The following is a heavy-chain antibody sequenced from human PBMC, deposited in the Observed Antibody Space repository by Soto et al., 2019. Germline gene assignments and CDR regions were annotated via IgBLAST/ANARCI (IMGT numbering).Heavy chain of an antibody. J-gene: IGHJ4*02. CDR2: ISTNNGNT. D-gene: IGHD3-10*01. CDR3: ARYDYGSGDDYNIDY. V-gene: IGHV1-18*01. CDR1: GYTFTSYG. Sequence: ASVKVSCKASGYTFTSYGISWVRQAPGQGLEWMGWISTNNGNTNYAQKLQGRVTMTTDTSTSTAYMELRSLRSDDTAVYYCARYDYGSGDDYNIDYWGQGTLVTVSS.